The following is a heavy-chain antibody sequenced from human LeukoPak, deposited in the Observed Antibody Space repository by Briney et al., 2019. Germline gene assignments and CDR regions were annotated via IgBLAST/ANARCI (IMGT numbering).Heavy chain of an antibody. V-gene: IGHV4-4*07. CDR1: GGSISSYY. D-gene: IGHD6-19*01. Sequence: SETLSLTCTVSGGSISSYYWSWIRQPAGKGLEWIGRIYTSGSTNYNPSLKSRVTMSVDTPKNQFSLKLSSVTAADTAVYYCARGGGYSSGWRNPFDYWGQGTLVTVSS. CDR3: ARGGGYSSGWRNPFDY. CDR2: IYTSGST. J-gene: IGHJ4*02.